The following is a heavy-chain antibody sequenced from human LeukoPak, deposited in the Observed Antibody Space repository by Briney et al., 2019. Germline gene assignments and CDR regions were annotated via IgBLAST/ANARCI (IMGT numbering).Heavy chain of an antibody. CDR1: VGNTSCYA. CDR3: ARGASIAAAGTYYYYGMEV. D-gene: IGHD6-13*01. CDR2: IIPILSRA. J-gene: IGHJ6*02. V-gene: IGHV1-69*04. Sequence: SVNVSCKASVGNTSCYAISWVRQARGPGLDWMGRIIPILSRANYAQKFQGRLTITADKSTSTAYMEPSRLRSEDTAVYYCARGASIAAAGTYYYYGMEVWGQGTTFTVSS.